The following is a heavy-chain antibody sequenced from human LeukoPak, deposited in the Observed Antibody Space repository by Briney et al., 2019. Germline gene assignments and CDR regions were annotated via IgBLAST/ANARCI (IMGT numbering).Heavy chain of an antibody. Sequence: GRSLRLSCAASGFTFSSYGMHWVRQAPGKGLEWVAVISYDGSNKYYADSVKGRFTISRDNSKNTLYLQMNSLRAEDTAVYYCAKDRLLVSSGSYYYGYYYYGMDVWGQGTTVTVSS. D-gene: IGHD1-26*01. CDR2: ISYDGSNK. J-gene: IGHJ6*02. V-gene: IGHV3-30*18. CDR1: GFTFSSYG. CDR3: AKDRLLVSSGSYYYGYYYYGMDV.